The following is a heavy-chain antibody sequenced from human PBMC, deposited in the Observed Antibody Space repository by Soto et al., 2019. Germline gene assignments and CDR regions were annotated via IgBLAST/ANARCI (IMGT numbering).Heavy chain of an antibody. Sequence: GGSLRLSCAASGFTFSSYGMHWVRQAPGKGLEWVAVISYDGSNKYYADSVKGRFTISRDNSKNTLYLQMNSLRAEDTAVYYCAKSLVVAAILAPPRYAFDIWGQGTMVTVSS. CDR2: ISYDGSNK. D-gene: IGHD2-15*01. CDR1: GFTFSSYG. J-gene: IGHJ3*02. CDR3: AKSLVVAAILAPPRYAFDI. V-gene: IGHV3-30*18.